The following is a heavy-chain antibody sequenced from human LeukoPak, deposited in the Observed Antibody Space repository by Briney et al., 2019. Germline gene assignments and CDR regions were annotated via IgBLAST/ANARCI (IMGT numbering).Heavy chain of an antibody. CDR2: IHNSGTT. D-gene: IGHD3-10*01. V-gene: IGHV4-34*01. CDR1: GGPFSGYF. Sequence: ESSETLSLTCAVSGGPFSGYFWSWIRQSSGKGLEWMGEIHNSGTTNYNPSLNSRVTISEDTSKNQFYLNLSSVTAADTAVYYCARRYYYNLGSFPFDFWGQGTLVTVSS. J-gene: IGHJ4*02. CDR3: ARRYYYNLGSFPFDF.